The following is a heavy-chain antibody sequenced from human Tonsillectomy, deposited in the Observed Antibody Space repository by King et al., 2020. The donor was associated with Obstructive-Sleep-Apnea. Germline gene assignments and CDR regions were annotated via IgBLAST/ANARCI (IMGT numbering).Heavy chain of an antibody. Sequence: VQLQESGPGLVKPSETLSLPCTVSGGSNSRYYWSWIRQPPGQGLGWIGYIYYSGSTNYNPTLKSLVTISVDTSKNQFSLKLGSVTAADTAVYYCARHSGSDFDYWGQGTLVTVSS. J-gene: IGHJ4*02. V-gene: IGHV4-59*08. CDR1: GGSNSRYY. D-gene: IGHD5-12*01. CDR3: ARHSGSDFDY. CDR2: IYYSGST.